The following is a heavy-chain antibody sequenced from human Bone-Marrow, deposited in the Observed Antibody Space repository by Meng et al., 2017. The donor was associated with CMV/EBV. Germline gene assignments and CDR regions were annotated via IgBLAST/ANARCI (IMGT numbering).Heavy chain of an antibody. CDR2: IYYSGST. Sequence: SDYWAWIRQPPGKGLEWIGSIYYSGSTYYNPSLKSRVTISVDTSKNQFSLKLSSVTAADTAVYYCAREGDSITIFGVVIGGNWLDPWGQGTLVTVSS. CDR3: AREGDSITIFGVVIGGNWLDP. J-gene: IGHJ5*02. D-gene: IGHD3-3*01. CDR1: SDY. V-gene: IGHV4-39*02.